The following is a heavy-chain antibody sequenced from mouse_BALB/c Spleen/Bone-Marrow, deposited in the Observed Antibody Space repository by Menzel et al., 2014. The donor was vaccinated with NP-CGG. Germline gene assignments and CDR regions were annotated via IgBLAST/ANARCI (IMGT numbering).Heavy chain of an antibody. CDR3: ARLGNDDAMDY. J-gene: IGHJ4*01. D-gene: IGHD2-12*01. V-gene: IGHV5-6-2*01. Sequence: LQQSGGGLVKLGGSLKLSCAASGFTFSSYYMSWVRQTPEKRLELVAAITSNGGNTYYPDTVKGRFTISRDNARNTPYLQMSSLKSEDTALYYCARLGNDDAMDYWGQGTSVTVSS. CDR2: ITSNGGNT. CDR1: GFTFSSYY.